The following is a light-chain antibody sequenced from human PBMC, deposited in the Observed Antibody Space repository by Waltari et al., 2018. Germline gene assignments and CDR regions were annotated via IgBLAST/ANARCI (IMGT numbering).Light chain of an antibody. J-gene: IGLJ3*02. CDR1: SGHSSNV. CDR3: QTGGHGTWV. Sequence: QLVLTQSPSASASLGASVKLTCTLSSGHSSNVIAWLQQQPEKGPRYLMKVNSDGGHSKGDAFPDRFSGSASGAERYLTISSVQPEDEADYYCQTGGHGTWVFGGGTKLTVL. CDR2: VNSDGGH. V-gene: IGLV4-69*01.